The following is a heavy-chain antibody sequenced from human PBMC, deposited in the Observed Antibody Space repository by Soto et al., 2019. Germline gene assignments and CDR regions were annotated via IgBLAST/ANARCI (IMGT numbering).Heavy chain of an antibody. V-gene: IGHV1-3*01. CDR3: AREGPNYVWGSYRYPGPY. Sequence: ASVKVSCKASGYTFTSYAIHWVRQAPGQRLEWMGWINAGNGNTKYSQKFQGRVTITRDTSASTAYMELSSLRSEDTAVYYCAREGPNYVWGSYRYPGPYWGQGTLVTVSS. CDR2: INAGNGNT. J-gene: IGHJ4*02. D-gene: IGHD3-16*02. CDR1: GYTFTSYA.